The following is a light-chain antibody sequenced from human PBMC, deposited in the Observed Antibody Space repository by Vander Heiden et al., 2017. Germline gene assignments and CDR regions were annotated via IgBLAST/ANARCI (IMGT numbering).Light chain of an antibody. CDR1: RSLSARS. J-gene: IGKJ1*01. Sequence: EIVLTQSPGTLSLSPGERATLSCRASRSLSARSLAWYQQKPGQAPRLLIYDASSRATGAPDRFSGSGSGTDFTFTISRLEPEDFAVYYCQQYGSSLSWTFGQGTKVEIK. V-gene: IGKV3-20*01. CDR3: QQYGSSLSWT. CDR2: DAS.